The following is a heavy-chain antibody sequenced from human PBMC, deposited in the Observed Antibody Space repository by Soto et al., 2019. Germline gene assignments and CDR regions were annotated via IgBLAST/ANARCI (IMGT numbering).Heavy chain of an antibody. CDR2: IYYTGMT. J-gene: IGHJ4*02. Sequence: PSETQSRNYTISDGNVSADYWGWIRQPPGKGLEWIGYIYYTGMTNSNPSLKSRVRISIDTSKNQFSLKLTSVTPADTAVYYCARGGYPDTGSNTLDYWGRGTLVTVSS. V-gene: IGHV4-59*02. D-gene: IGHD3-10*01. CDR3: ARGGYPDTGSNTLDY. CDR1: DGNVSADY.